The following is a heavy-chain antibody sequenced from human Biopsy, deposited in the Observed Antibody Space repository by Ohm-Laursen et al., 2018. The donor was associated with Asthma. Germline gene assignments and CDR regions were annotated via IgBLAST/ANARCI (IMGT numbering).Heavy chain of an antibody. CDR2: IWYDGKKK. J-gene: IGHJ6*02. CDR1: GITFSTYG. CDR3: ARKIAARGGMGV. D-gene: IGHD6-6*01. Sequence: SLRLSCAASGITFSTYGMHWVRQAPGKGLEWVSFIWYDGKKKTYADSVKGRFTISRDNSKNTLYLQMNSLRAEDTAVYYCARKIAARGGMGVWGQGTTVTVSS. V-gene: IGHV3-33*01.